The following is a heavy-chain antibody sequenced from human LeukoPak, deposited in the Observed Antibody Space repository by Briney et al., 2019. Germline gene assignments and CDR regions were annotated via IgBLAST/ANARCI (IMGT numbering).Heavy chain of an antibody. CDR2: INHSGST. J-gene: IGHJ4*02. CDR3: ARQEYLGLDY. D-gene: IGHD2/OR15-2a*01. CDR1: GGSFSGYY. V-gene: IGHV4-34*01. Sequence: SETLSLTCAVYGGSFSGYYWSWIRQPPGKGLEWIGEINHSGSTNYNPSLKSRVTISVDTSKNQFSLKLSSVTAADTAVYYCARQEYLGLDYWGQGTLVTISS.